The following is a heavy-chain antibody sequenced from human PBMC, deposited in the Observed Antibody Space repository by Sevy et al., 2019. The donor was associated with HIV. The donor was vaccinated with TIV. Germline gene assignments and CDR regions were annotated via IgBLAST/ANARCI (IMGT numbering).Heavy chain of an antibody. V-gene: IGHV1-24*01. CDR3: AATREYYDEQSGYFDY. CDR1: GYTLTNLA. CDR2: FDPEDGET. J-gene: IGHJ4*02. Sequence: ASVKVSCKVSGYTLTNLAMHWVRQAPGQGLEWMGRFDPEDGETIYGQKFQGRLTMTEVTSSDTACMELNSLRSEDTAVYYCAATREYYDEQSGYFDYWGQGALVTVSS. D-gene: IGHD3-3*01.